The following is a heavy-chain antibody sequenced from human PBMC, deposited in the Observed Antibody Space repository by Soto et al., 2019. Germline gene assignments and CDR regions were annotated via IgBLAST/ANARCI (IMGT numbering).Heavy chain of an antibody. V-gene: IGHV4-34*01. D-gene: IGHD2-15*01. J-gene: IGHJ6*02. Sequence: XGTLTLTCAVYGGSFSGYYWSWIRQPPGKGLEWIGEINHSGSTNYNPSLKSRVTISVDTSKNQFSLKLSSVTAADTAVYYCARDRRLLVYYYYYGMDVWGQGTTVTVSS. CDR3: ARDRRLLVYYYYYGMDV. CDR2: INHSGST. CDR1: GGSFSGYY.